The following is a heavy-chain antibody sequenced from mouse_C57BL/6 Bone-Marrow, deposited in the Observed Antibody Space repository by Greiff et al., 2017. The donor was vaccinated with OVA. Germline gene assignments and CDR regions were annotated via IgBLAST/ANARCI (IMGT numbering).Heavy chain of an antibody. D-gene: IGHD1-1*01. V-gene: IGHV1-50*01. J-gene: IGHJ2*01. CDR1: GYTFTSYW. CDR3: ARLGIYYYGSSGYYFDY. CDR2: IDPSDSYT. Sequence: QVQLQQPGAELVKPGASVKLSCKASGYTFTSYWMQWVKQRPGQGLEWIGEIDPSDSYTNYNQKFKGKATLTVDTSSSTAYMQLSSLTSEDSAVYYCARLGIYYYGSSGYYFDYWGQGTTLTVSS.